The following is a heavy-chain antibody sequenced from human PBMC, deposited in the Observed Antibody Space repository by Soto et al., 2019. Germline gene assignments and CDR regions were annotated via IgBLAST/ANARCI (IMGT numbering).Heavy chain of an antibody. CDR2: INHSGNS. D-gene: IGHD3-16*01. CDR1: GGSFSGYY. CDR3: ARRKTFSPYYFDY. V-gene: IGHV4-34*01. J-gene: IGHJ4*02. Sequence: QVQRQQWGAGLLKPSETLSLTCVVYGGSFSGYYWSWIRQSPGRGLEGIGEINHSGNSNYNPSLKSRITMSVDTPKSQFSLELSSVTAADTALYYCARRKTFSPYYFDYWGQGTLVTVSS.